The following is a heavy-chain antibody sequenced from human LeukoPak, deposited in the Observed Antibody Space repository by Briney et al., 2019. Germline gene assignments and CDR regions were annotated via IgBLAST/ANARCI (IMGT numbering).Heavy chain of an antibody. CDR3: ATAPNWNDAPFDY. J-gene: IGHJ4*02. CDR1: GYTLTELS. CDR2: FDPEDGET. V-gene: IGHV1-24*01. D-gene: IGHD1-20*01. Sequence: ASVKVSCKVSGYTLTELSMHWVRRAPGKGLEWMGGFDPEDGETIYAQKFQGRVTMTEDTSTDTAYMELSSLRSEDTAVYYCATAPNWNDAPFDYWGQGTLVTVSS.